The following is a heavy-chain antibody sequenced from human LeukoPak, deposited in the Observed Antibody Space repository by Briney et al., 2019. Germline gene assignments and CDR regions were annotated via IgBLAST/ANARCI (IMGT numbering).Heavy chain of an antibody. V-gene: IGHV5-51*01. J-gene: IGHJ4*02. D-gene: IGHD6-19*01. Sequence: GESLKISCKGSGYGFTNYWIAWVRQMPGKGLEWMGIIYPGDSDTRYSPSFQGQVTISADKSVSTAYLQWSSLKASDTAMYCCARSSGWQPYYFDYWGQGTLVTVSS. CDR1: GYGFTNYW. CDR3: ARSSGWQPYYFDY. CDR2: IYPGDSDT.